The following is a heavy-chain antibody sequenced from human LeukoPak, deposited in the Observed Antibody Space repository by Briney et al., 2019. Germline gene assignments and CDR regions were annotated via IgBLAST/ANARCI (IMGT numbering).Heavy chain of an antibody. Sequence: PEGSLRLSCAASGFTFDDYGMSWVRQAPGKGLEWVSGINWNGGSTGYADSVKGRFTISRDNAKNSLYLQMNSLRAEDTALYYCARVYSSSWPKVEGLDPWGKGTTVTISS. CDR3: ARVYSSSWPKVEGLDP. D-gene: IGHD6-13*01. V-gene: IGHV3-20*04. CDR2: INWNGGST. CDR1: GFTFDDYG. J-gene: IGHJ6*04.